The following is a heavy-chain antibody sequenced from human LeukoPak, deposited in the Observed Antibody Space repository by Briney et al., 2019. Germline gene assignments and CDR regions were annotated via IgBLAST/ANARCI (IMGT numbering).Heavy chain of an antibody. J-gene: IGHJ6*03. D-gene: IGHD3-10*01. CDR2: IYYSGST. CDR3: ARCPEIRGYYYYMDV. V-gene: IGHV4-59*01. CDR1: GGSISSYY. Sequence: SETLSLTCAVSGGSISSYYWSWIRQPPGKGLEWIGYIYYSGSTNYNPSLKSRVTISVDTSKNQFSLKLSSVTAADTAAYYCARCPEIRGYYYYMDVWGKGTTVTVSS.